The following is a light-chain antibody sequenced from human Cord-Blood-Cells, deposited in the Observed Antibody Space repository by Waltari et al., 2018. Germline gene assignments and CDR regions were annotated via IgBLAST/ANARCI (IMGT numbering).Light chain of an antibody. CDR2: GAS. J-gene: IGKJ2*01. Sequence: DIVLTQSPGTLSLSPGERDTLSCRASQSVSSSYLAWYQQTPGQAPRLLIYGASSRATGIPDRFSGSGSGTDFTLTISRLEPEDFAVYYCQQYGSSYTFGQGTKLEIK. CDR1: QSVSSSY. CDR3: QQYGSSYT. V-gene: IGKV3-20*01.